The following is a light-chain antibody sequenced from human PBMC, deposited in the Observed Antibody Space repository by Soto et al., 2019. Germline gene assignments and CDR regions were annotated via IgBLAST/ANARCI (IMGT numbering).Light chain of an antibody. Sequence: QSVLTQPASVSGSPGQSITISCTGTNSDIGGYNYVSWYQQHPGKAPKFIIYDVSRRPSGVSTRFSGSKSGNTASLTISGLQTEDEATYFCCSYTTGAAVLFGGGTKLTVL. J-gene: IGLJ2*01. CDR1: NSDIGGYNY. V-gene: IGLV2-14*03. CDR3: CSYTTGAAVL. CDR2: DVS.